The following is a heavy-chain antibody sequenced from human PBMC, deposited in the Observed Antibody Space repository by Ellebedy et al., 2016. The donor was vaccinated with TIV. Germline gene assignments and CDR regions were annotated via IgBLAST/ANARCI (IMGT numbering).Heavy chain of an antibody. CDR2: ISSSSSYI. Sequence: GGSLRLXXAASGFTFSSYSMNWVRQAPGKGLEWVSSISSSSSYIYYADSVKGRFTISRDNAKNSLYLQMNSLRAEDTAVYYCARVTDFWSGYDYYYMDVWGKGTTVTVSS. D-gene: IGHD3-3*01. J-gene: IGHJ6*03. CDR1: GFTFSSYS. CDR3: ARVTDFWSGYDYYYMDV. V-gene: IGHV3-21*01.